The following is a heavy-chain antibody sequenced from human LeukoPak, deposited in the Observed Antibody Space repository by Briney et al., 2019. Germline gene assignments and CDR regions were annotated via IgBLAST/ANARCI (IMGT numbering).Heavy chain of an antibody. CDR1: GGIFSSYT. V-gene: IGHV1-69*05. CDR3: ARGGDIVVVPAANDY. J-gene: IGHJ4*02. Sequence: SVKVSCKASGGIFSSYTFSWVRQAPGQGLEWMGGIIPIFGTTNYAQKLQGRVTMTTDTSTSTAYMELRSLRSDDTAVYYCARGGDIVVVPAANDYWGQGTLVTVSS. D-gene: IGHD2-2*01. CDR2: IIPIFGTT.